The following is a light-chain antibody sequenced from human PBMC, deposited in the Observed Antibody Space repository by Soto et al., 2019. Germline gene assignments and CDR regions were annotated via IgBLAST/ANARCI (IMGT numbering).Light chain of an antibody. CDR2: DTS. V-gene: IGKV1-33*01. Sequence: DIPRTQSPSSLSASVGDRVTITCQASQDISKYLNWYQQKTGKDPKLLMYDTSNLETGVTSRFSGSGSGTDFTFIISSLQPEHSATYYCPKYDVLLTFGGGPKVEIK. CDR1: QDISKY. J-gene: IGKJ4*01. CDR3: PKYDVLLT.